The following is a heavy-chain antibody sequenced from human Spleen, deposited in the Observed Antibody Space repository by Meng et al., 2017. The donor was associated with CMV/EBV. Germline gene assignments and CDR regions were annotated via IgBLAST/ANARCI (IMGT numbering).Heavy chain of an antibody. J-gene: IGHJ4*02. D-gene: IGHD2-2*01. V-gene: IGHV3-21*01. CDR1: GFTFSSYS. Sequence: GGSLRLSCAASGFTFSSYSMNWVRQAPGKGLEWVSSISSSSSYIYYADSVKGRFTISRDNAKNSLYLQMNSLRAEDTAVYYCARDRIVVVPAASDYWGQGTLVTVSS. CDR2: ISSSSSYI. CDR3: ARDRIVVVPAASDY.